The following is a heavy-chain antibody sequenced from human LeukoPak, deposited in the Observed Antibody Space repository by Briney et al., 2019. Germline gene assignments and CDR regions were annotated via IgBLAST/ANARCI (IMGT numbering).Heavy chain of an antibody. V-gene: IGHV3-30-3*01. J-gene: IGHJ4*02. CDR1: GFTFSSYA. Sequence: PGRSLRLSCAASGFTFSSYAMHWVRQAPGKGLEWVAVISYDGSNKYYADSVKGRFTISRDNPKNTLYLQMNSLRAEDTAVYYCVSGRGSGSYYNSYYFDYWGQGTLVTVSS. CDR2: ISYDGSNK. CDR3: VSGRGSGSYYNSYYFDY. D-gene: IGHD3-10*01.